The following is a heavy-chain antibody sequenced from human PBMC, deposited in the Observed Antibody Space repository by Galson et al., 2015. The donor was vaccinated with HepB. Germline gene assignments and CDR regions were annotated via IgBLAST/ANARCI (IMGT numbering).Heavy chain of an antibody. CDR1: GYTLTELS. Sequence: SVKVSCKVSGYTLTELSMHWVRQAPGKGLEWMGGFDPEDGETIYAQKFQGRVTMTEDTSTDTAYMELSSLRSEDTAVYYCATHPRYCTNGVCYTRSYFDYWGQGTLVTVSS. J-gene: IGHJ4*02. D-gene: IGHD2-8*01. CDR3: ATHPRYCTNGVCYTRSYFDY. V-gene: IGHV1-24*01. CDR2: FDPEDGET.